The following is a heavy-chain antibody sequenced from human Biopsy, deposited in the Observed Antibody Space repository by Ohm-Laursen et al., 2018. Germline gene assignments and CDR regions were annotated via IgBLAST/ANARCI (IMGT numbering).Heavy chain of an antibody. V-gene: IGHV4-34*01. Sequence: TLSLTCVVYGESFNGYYWSWIRQTPGKGLEWIGEINHSGRTNYNPSLKSRVTISVDTSKNQFSPKVRSVTAADTAVYYCVRGVDYYDPYHYYALDVWGQGTTVTVSS. CDR3: VRGVDYYDPYHYYALDV. D-gene: IGHD3-22*01. CDR2: INHSGRT. CDR1: GESFNGYY. J-gene: IGHJ6*02.